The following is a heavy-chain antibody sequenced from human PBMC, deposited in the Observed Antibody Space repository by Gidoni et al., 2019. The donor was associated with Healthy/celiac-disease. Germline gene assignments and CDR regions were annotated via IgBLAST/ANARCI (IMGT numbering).Heavy chain of an antibody. V-gene: IGHV3-23*01. CDR3: ANYDFWSPSHYYYYMDV. CDR1: GFTFRSYA. D-gene: IGHD3-3*01. J-gene: IGHJ6*03. CDR2: ISGSGGST. Sequence: EVQLLASGGGLVQPGGSLRLSWSGSGFTFRSYAMSWVRQAPGKGLEWVSAISGSGGSTYYADSVKGRFTISRDNSKNTLYLQMNSLRAEVTAVYYCANYDFWSPSHYYYYMDVWGKGTTVTVSS.